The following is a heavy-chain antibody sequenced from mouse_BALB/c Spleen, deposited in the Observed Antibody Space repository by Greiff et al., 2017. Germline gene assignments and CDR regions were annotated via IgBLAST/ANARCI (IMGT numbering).Heavy chain of an antibody. CDR2: IWAGGST. D-gene: IGHD2-2*01. CDR1: GFSLTSYG. V-gene: IGHV2-9*02. Sequence: VQGVESGPGLVAPSQSLSITCTVSGFSLTSYGVHWVRQPPGKGLEWLGVIWAGGSTNYNSALMSRLSISKDNSKSQVFLKMNSLQTDDTAMYYCARDGGYGHYAMDYWGQGTSVTVSS. J-gene: IGHJ4*01. CDR3: ARDGGYGHYAMDY.